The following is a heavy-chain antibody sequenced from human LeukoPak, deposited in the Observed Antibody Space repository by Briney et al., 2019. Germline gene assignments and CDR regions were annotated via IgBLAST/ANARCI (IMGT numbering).Heavy chain of an antibody. CDR2: IRSKANSYAT. CDR3: TRDCGGDCYDNY. D-gene: IGHD2-21*02. V-gene: IGHV3-73*01. CDR1: GFTFSGSA. J-gene: IGHJ4*02. Sequence: GGSLKLSCAASGFTFSGSAMHWVRQASGKGLEWVGRIRSKANSYATAYAASVKGSFTISRDHSKHTAYLQMNSLKTEDTAVYYCTRDCGGDCYDNYWGQGTLVTVSS.